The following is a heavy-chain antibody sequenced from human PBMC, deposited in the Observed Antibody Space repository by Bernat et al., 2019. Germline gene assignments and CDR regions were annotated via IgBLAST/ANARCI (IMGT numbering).Heavy chain of an antibody. J-gene: IGHJ5*02. CDR1: GFTFSSYG. V-gene: IGHV3-30*03. Sequence: QVQLVESGGGVVQPGRSLRLSCAASGFTFSSYGMHWVRQAPGKGLEWVAVISYDGSNKYYADSVKGRFTISRDNSKNTLYLQMNSLRAEDTAVYYCAREFLYDFWSGYYDGWFDPWGQGTLVTVSS. D-gene: IGHD3-3*01. CDR3: AREFLYDFWSGYYDGWFDP. CDR2: ISYDGSNK.